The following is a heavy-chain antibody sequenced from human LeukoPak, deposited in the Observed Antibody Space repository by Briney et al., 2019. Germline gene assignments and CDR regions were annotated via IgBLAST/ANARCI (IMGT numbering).Heavy chain of an antibody. V-gene: IGHV3-23*01. D-gene: IGHD3-22*01. Sequence: GGSLRLSCAAPGFTFSSYAMSWVRQAPGKGLEWVSAISGSGGSTYYADSVKGRFTISRDNSKNTLYLQMNSLRAEDTAVYYCAKDAYDSSGYYSDAFDIWGQGTMVTVSS. J-gene: IGHJ3*02. CDR3: AKDAYDSSGYYSDAFDI. CDR2: ISGSGGST. CDR1: GFTFSSYA.